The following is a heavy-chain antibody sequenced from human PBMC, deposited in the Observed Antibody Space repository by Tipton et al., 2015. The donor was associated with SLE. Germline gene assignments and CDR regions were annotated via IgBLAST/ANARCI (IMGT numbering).Heavy chain of an antibody. CDR2: INHSGST. CDR1: GGSFSAYY. D-gene: IGHD6-19*01. V-gene: IGHV4-34*01. CDR3: ARRDYSSGWDYFDH. J-gene: IGHJ4*02. Sequence: TLSLTCAVYGGSFSAYYWSWIRQPPGKGLEWIGEINHSGSTNYNPSLKSRVTFSVDTAKNQYSLKVNSVTAADTAVYFCARRDYSSGWDYFDHWGQGTLVTVSS.